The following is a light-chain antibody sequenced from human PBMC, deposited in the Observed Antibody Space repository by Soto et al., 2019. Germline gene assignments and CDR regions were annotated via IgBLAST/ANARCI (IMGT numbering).Light chain of an antibody. J-gene: IGKJ5*01. CDR3: QQSETYPLT. V-gene: IGKV1-5*01. CDR1: QSISVY. CDR2: DAS. Sequence: DIQVTQSPSTLSASVGDRVTITCRASQSISVYLNWYHHKPGKAPKLLIYDASSLESGVPSRFSGSGSGTEFTLTISSLQPGDFATYYCQQSETYPLTFGQGTRLEIK.